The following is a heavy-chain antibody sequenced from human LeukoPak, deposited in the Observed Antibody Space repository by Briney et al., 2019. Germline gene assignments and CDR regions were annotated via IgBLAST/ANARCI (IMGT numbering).Heavy chain of an antibody. CDR2: ISPGGHTV. CDR1: GFTFSDYH. D-gene: IGHD6-19*01. Sequence: GGSLRLSCAASGFTFSDYHMNWIRQAPGKGLEWVSYISPGGHTVYFADSVKGRFTLSRDNAKNSLSLQMNSQTAEDTAVYYCAAGRDIAVAGPGGYFDYWGQGTLVTVSS. J-gene: IGHJ4*02. V-gene: IGHV3-11*01. CDR3: AAGRDIAVAGPGGYFDY.